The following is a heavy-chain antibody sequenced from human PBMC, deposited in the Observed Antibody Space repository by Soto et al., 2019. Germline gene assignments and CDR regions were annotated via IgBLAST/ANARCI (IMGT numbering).Heavy chain of an antibody. J-gene: IGHJ5*02. V-gene: IGHV4-59*01. CDR1: VGSISTYY. CDR3: ATNVHGISLFFSWFDT. Sequence: QVHLQESGPGLVKPSETLSLTCTVSVGSISTYYWSWIRQPPGKGLEWIGYIHHSGSANYNPSLNSRVILSVDTYNNQFSLKLTSVTAADTGVDYCATNVHGISLFFSWFDTWGQGALVTVSS. D-gene: IGHD6-13*01. CDR2: IHHSGSA.